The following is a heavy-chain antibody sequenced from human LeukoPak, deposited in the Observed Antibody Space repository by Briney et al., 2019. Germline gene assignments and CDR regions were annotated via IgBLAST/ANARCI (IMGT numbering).Heavy chain of an antibody. D-gene: IGHD6-13*01. Sequence: GGSLRLSCAASGFTFSSYGMHWVRQAPGKGLDWVSGINWNGGSTGYADSVKGRFTISRDNAKNSLYLQMNSLRAEDTALYYCAREGYSSSWYNYWGQGTLVTVSS. V-gene: IGHV3-20*04. CDR1: GFTFSSYG. CDR2: INWNGGST. CDR3: AREGYSSSWYNY. J-gene: IGHJ4*02.